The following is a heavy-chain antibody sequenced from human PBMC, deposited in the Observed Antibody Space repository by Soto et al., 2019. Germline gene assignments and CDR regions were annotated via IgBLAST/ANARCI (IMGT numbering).Heavy chain of an antibody. Sequence: GGSLRLSCAASGFTFRSFTMNWVRQAPGKGLEWVSTISSNSAYIYYTDALRGRFTISRDNAKNSLHLQMNSLRAEGTAVYYCTRDASRDSSARGWFDPWGPGTLVTVSS. CDR1: GFTFRSFT. D-gene: IGHD6-13*01. J-gene: IGHJ5*02. CDR3: TRDASRDSSARGWFDP. V-gene: IGHV3-21*01. CDR2: ISSNSAYI.